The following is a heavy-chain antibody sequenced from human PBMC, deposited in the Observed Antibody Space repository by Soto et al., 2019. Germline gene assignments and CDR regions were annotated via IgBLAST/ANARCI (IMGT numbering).Heavy chain of an antibody. V-gene: IGHV3-33*01. CDR1: GFTFSSYG. CDR2: IWYDGSNK. J-gene: IGHJ4*02. D-gene: IGHD3-22*01. CDR3: ARDIGPSYDSSGYYY. Sequence: GGSLRLSCAASGFTFSSYGMHWVRQAPGKGLEWVAVIWYDGSNKYYADSVKGRFTISRDNSKNTLYLQMNSLRAEDTAVYYCARDIGPSYDSSGYYYWGQGTLVTVSS.